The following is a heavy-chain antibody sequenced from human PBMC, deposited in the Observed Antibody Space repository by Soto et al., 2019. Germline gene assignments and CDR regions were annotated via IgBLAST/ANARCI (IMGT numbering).Heavy chain of an antibody. Sequence: GGSLRLSCVASGFTFSSYAMSWVRQAPGKGLEWVSAISGSGGSTYYADSVKGRFTIFRDNSKNTQYLQMNSMRAEDTAVYYCATRHYDYVWGSYRPDYWGQGTLVTVSS. CDR2: ISGSGGST. J-gene: IGHJ4*02. CDR1: GFTFSSYA. V-gene: IGHV3-23*01. D-gene: IGHD3-16*02. CDR3: ATRHYDYVWGSYRPDY.